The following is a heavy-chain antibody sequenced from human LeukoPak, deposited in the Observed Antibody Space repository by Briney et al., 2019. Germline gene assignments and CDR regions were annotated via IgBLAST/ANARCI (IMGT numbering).Heavy chain of an antibody. J-gene: IGHJ3*01. CDR3: ARRCHNFEFYDV. Sequence: SETLSLTCTVSGDSIISNIYWWDWVRLPPGKGLEWIGATFYTGSTFYSPSLKSRVTISVDTSKNQFSLDLSSATAADTAVYYCARRCHNFEFYDVWGQGTRVTVSS. D-gene: IGHD1-20*01. CDR1: GDSIISNIYW. V-gene: IGHV4-39*01. CDR2: TFYTGST.